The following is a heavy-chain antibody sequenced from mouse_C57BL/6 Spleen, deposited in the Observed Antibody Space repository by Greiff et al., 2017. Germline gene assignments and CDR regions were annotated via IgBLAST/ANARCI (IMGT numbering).Heavy chain of an antibody. Sequence: QVQLQQSGPELVKPGASVKLSCKASGYNFTSYDINWVKQRPGQGLEWIGWIYPRDGSTKYNEKFKGKATLTVDTSSSTAYMELHSLTSDDSAVYFCATRELTGGDYYAIEDWGQGTSVTVSS. CDR3: ATRELTGGDYYAIED. D-gene: IGHD4-1*01. V-gene: IGHV1-85*01. CDR2: IYPRDGST. J-gene: IGHJ4*01. CDR1: GYNFTSYD.